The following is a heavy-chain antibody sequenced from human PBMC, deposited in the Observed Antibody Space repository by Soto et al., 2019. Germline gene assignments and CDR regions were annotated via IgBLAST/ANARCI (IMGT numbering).Heavy chain of an antibody. D-gene: IGHD5-18*01. Sequence: GESLKISCMGSGYSLNSYWIGWVRQMPGKGLEWMGIIYPGDFDTRYSPSFQGHVTMSVDKSINTAYLQWSSLETSDTAMYYCARLLGYSYGHQEFFDYWGQGTPVTVSS. J-gene: IGHJ4*02. CDR3: ARLLGYSYGHQEFFDY. V-gene: IGHV5-51*01. CDR1: GYSLNSYW. CDR2: IYPGDFDT.